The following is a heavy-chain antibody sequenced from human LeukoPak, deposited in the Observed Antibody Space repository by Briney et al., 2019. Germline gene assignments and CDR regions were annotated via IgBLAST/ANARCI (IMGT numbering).Heavy chain of an antibody. V-gene: IGHV1-69*05. J-gene: IGHJ6*03. CDR1: GGTFSSYD. Sequence: GSSVKVSCKASGGTFSSYDISWVREAPGQGLEWMGGIIPIFGTANYAQKFQGRVTITTDESTSTVYMELSSLRSEDTAVYYCARGPTAYYYYYMDVWGKGTTVTVSS. CDR3: ARGPTAYYYYYMDV. CDR2: IIPIFGTA.